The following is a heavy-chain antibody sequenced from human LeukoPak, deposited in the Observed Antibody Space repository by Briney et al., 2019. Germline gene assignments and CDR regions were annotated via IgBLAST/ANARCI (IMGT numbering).Heavy chain of an antibody. Sequence: GASVKVSCKASGGTFSSYATSWVRQAPGQGLEWMGGIIPIFGTANYAQKFQGRVTITADESTSTAYMELSSLRSEDTAVYYCASQYSSGWYPFDYWGQGTLVTVSS. D-gene: IGHD6-19*01. CDR2: IIPIFGTA. V-gene: IGHV1-69*13. CDR3: ASQYSSGWYPFDY. CDR1: GGTFSSYA. J-gene: IGHJ4*02.